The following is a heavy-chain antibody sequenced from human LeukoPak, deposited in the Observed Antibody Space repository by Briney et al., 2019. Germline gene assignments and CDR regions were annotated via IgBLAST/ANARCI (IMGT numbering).Heavy chain of an antibody. CDR3: ATETNGRHYDY. J-gene: IGHJ4*02. D-gene: IGHD1-14*01. CDR2: IGPTGSDR. V-gene: IGHV3-21*06. CDR1: GLTFSTSG. Sequence: GGSLRLSCTASGLTFSTSGFNWVRQAAGKGLEWVASIGPTGSDRYHADSIKGRFTISRDNANNFLYLQMNILRAEDTAVYYCATETNGRHYDYWGQGTLLTVSS.